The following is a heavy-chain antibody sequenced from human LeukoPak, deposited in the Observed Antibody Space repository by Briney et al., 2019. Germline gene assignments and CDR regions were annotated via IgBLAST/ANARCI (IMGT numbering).Heavy chain of an antibody. J-gene: IGHJ2*01. CDR2: ISSSSSGI. D-gene: IGHD1-26*01. V-gene: IGHV3-11*04. CDR3: VTTWGAHYWYFDL. CDR1: GFSISDYY. Sequence: PGGSLRLSCAVSGFSISDYYMSWIRRAPGKGLEWVSYISSSSSGIYYADSVKGRFTTSRDNAKNSLYLQMNSLRAEDTAVYYCVTTWGAHYWYFDLWGRGALVTVSS.